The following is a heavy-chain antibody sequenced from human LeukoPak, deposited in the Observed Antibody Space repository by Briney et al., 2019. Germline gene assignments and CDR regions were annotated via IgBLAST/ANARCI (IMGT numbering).Heavy chain of an antibody. D-gene: IGHD3-3*01. J-gene: IGHJ6*03. V-gene: IGHV3-66*03. CDR2: IYSDNT. CDR1: GFTVSSNS. CDR3: AKDGGEYYYYYYMDV. Sequence: GGSLRLSCTVSGFTVSSNSMSWVRQAPGKGLEWVSFIYSDNTHYSDSVKGRFTISRDNSKNTLYLQMNSLRAEDTAVYYCAKDGGEYYYYYYMDVWGKGTTVTISS.